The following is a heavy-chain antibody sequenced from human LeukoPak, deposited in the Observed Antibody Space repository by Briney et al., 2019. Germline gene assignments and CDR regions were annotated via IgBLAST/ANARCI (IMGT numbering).Heavy chain of an antibody. CDR1: GGSISNDH. CDR2: VFGGGST. D-gene: IGHD6-19*01. CDR3: AREMAGRGKFHY. J-gene: IGHJ4*02. V-gene: IGHV4-4*07. Sequence: PSETLSLTCTVPGGSISNDHWNWIRQPAGKGLEWIGRVFGGGSTNHNPSLQSRVSMSVDTSKNQFSLHLNSVTAADTAVYYCAREMAGRGKFHYWGQGILVTVSS.